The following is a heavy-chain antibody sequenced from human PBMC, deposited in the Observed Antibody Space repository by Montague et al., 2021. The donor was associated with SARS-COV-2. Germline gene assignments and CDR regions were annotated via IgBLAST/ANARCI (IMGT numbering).Heavy chain of an antibody. V-gene: IGHV4-39*01. CDR3: ATLGYSSSWADYYYYVMDV. CDR1: GGSISSSSYF. CDR2: IYYSGST. D-gene: IGHD6-13*01. Sequence: SETLSLTCTVSGGSISSSSYFWGWIRQPPGKGLEWIGSIYYSGSTYYNPSLKSRVTISVDTSKNQFSLKLSSVTAADTAVYYCATLGYSSSWADYYYYVMDVWGQGTTVTVSS. J-gene: IGHJ6*02.